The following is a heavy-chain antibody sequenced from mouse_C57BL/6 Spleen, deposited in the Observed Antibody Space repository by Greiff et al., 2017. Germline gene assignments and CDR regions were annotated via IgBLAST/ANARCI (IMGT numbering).Heavy chain of an antibody. Sequence: QVQLKQPGAELVKPGASVKMSCKASGYTFTSYWITWVKQRPGPGLEWIGDIYPGSGSTHYNEKFKSKATLTVDPSSSTAYMQLSSLTSEDSAVYYCARDEGIYYYGSSLYYFDYWGQGTTLTVSS. V-gene: IGHV1-55*01. D-gene: IGHD1-1*01. CDR2: IYPGSGST. CDR3: ARDEGIYYYGSSLYYFDY. J-gene: IGHJ2*01. CDR1: GYTFTSYW.